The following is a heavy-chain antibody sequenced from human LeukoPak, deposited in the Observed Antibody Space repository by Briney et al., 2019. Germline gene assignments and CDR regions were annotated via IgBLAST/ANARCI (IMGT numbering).Heavy chain of an antibody. V-gene: IGHV3-21*01. CDR1: GFTFSSYS. Sequence: PGGSLRLSCAASGFTFSSYSMNWVRQAPGKGLEWVSSISSSSSYIYYADSVKGRFTISRDNAKNSLYLQMNSLRAEDTAVYYCARARPDTAMVERSYFDYWGQGTLVTVSS. CDR2: ISSSSSYI. J-gene: IGHJ4*02. D-gene: IGHD5-18*01. CDR3: ARARPDTAMVERSYFDY.